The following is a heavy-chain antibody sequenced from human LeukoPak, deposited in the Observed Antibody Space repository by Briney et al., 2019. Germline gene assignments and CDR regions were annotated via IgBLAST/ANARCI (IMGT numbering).Heavy chain of an antibody. V-gene: IGHV3-23*01. J-gene: IGHJ4*02. Sequence: GGSLRLSCAASGFTFSSYEMNWVRQAPGKGLEWVSAITGSGGSTYYADSVKGRFTISRDNSKNTLYVQMNSLRAEDTAVYYCATERNWVFDYWGQGTLVTVSS. CDR3: ATERNWVFDY. CDR2: ITGSGGST. D-gene: IGHD7-27*01. CDR1: GFTFSSYE.